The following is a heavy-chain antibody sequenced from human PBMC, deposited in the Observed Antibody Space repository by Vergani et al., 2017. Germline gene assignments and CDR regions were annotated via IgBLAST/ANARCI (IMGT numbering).Heavy chain of an antibody. Sequence: EVQLLESGGDLVQPGGSLRLSCAASGFTFNHYAMNWVRQAPGKGLELVSGISVSGGSTYYAGSVKGRFTISRDSSKNTLYLQMKSLSAGDTAVYYCAKANPRNSGYDYLYYYHAMDVWGQGTTVTVSS. D-gene: IGHD5-12*01. CDR3: AKANPRNSGYDYLYYYHAMDV. CDR1: GFTFNHYA. V-gene: IGHV3-23*01. J-gene: IGHJ6*02. CDR2: ISVSGGST.